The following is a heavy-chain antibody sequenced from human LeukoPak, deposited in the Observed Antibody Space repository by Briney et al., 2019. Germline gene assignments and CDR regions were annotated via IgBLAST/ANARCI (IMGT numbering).Heavy chain of an antibody. CDR2: IYSGGST. V-gene: IGHV3-66*01. J-gene: IGHJ4*02. Sequence: GGSLRLSCAASGFTVSSNYMSWVRQAPGKGLEWVSVIYSGGSTYYADSVKGRFTISRDNSKNTLYLQMNSLRAEDTAVYYCARSSGGYDSSGYYSDYWGQGTLVTVYS. CDR3: ARSSGGYDSSGYYSDY. D-gene: IGHD3-22*01. CDR1: GFTVSSNY.